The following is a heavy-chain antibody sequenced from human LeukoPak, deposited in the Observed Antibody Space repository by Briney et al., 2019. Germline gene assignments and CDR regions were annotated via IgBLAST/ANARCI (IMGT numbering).Heavy chain of an antibody. CDR2: IIPIFGTA. CDR3: ARGLVTGEINY. J-gene: IGHJ4*02. D-gene: IGHD7-27*01. CDR1: GGTFSSYA. V-gene: IGHV1-69*05. Sequence: SVTVSCKASGGTFSSYAISWVRQAPGQGLEWMGGIIPIFGTANYAQKFQGRVTITTDESTSTAYMELSSLRFEDTAVYFCARGLVTGEINYWGQGTLVTVSS.